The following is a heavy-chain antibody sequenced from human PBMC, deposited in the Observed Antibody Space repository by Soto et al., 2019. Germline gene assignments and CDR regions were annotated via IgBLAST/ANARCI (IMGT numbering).Heavy chain of an antibody. CDR3: ARDTSNSFDY. CDR1: GYTFNTYF. CDR2: ISPYNGNT. V-gene: IGHV1-18*01. Sequence: HVQLVQSGGELKKPGASVKVSCNTSGYTFNTYFISWVRQAPGQGLEWMGWISPYNGNTKYGEKFQGRVTMTTDTFTRTAYMELRILRFDDTAVYYCARDTSNSFDYWGQGTLVTVSS. J-gene: IGHJ4*02. D-gene: IGHD2-2*01.